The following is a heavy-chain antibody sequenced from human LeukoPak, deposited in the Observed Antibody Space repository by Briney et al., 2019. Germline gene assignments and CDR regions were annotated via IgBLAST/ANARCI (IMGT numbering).Heavy chain of an antibody. CDR2: ISAYNGNT. V-gene: IGHV1-18*01. CDR1: GYTFTSYG. CDR3: ARDPCSSTSCYRGPGGFDY. D-gene: IGHD2-2*01. Sequence: ASVKVSCKASGYTFTSYGISWVRQAPGQGLEWMGWISAYNGNTNYAQKLQGRVTMTTDTSTSTAYMELRSLRSDDTAVYYCARDPCSSTSCYRGPGGFDYWGQGTLVTVSS. J-gene: IGHJ4*02.